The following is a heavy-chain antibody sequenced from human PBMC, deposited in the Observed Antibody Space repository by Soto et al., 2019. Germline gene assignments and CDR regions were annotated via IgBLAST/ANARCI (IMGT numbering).Heavy chain of an antibody. CDR2: FDPEDGET. V-gene: IGHV1-24*01. D-gene: IGHD2-15*01. J-gene: IGHJ3*02. Sequence: ASVKVSCKVSGYTLTELSMHWVRQAPGKGLEWMGGFDPEDGETIYAQKFQGRVTMTEDTSTDTASMELSSLRSEDTAVYYCATLWVAANAFDIWGQGTMVTVSS. CDR3: ATLWVAANAFDI. CDR1: GYTLTELS.